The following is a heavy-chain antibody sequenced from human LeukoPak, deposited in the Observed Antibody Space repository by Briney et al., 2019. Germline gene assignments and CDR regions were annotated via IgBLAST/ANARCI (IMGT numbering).Heavy chain of an antibody. CDR2: ISYDGSNK. J-gene: IGHJ4*02. D-gene: IGHD3-3*01. CDR1: GFTFSSYA. CDR3: ASEDFWSGYYTFDY. V-gene: IGHV3-30-3*01. Sequence: GGSLRLSCAASGFTFSSYAMHWVRQAPGQGLEWVAVISYDGSNKYYADSVKGRFTISRDNSKNTLYLQMNSLRAEDTAVYYCASEDFWSGYYTFDYWGQGTLVTVS.